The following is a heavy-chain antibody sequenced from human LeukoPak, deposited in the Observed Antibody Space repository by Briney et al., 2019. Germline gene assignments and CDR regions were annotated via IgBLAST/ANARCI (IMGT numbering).Heavy chain of an antibody. V-gene: IGHV3-48*03. Sequence: PGGSLRLSCAASGFTFSSYEMNWVRQAPGKGLEWVSYISSSGSTIYYADSVKGRFTISRDNAKNSLYLQMNSLRAEDTAVYYCAKDGDVRYDSSGYYYKLGGFDYWGQGTLVTVSS. J-gene: IGHJ4*02. CDR3: AKDGDVRYDSSGYYYKLGGFDY. CDR2: ISSSGSTI. D-gene: IGHD3-22*01. CDR1: GFTFSSYE.